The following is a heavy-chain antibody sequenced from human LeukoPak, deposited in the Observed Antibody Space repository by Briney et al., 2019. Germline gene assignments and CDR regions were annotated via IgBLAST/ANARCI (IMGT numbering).Heavy chain of an antibody. J-gene: IGHJ4*02. CDR1: GFTFSSYA. Sequence: GGSLRLSCAASGFTFSSYAMSWVRQAPGKGLEWVSHISSSVTTVHYADSVKGRFTISRDNAKNSLYLQMNSLRAEDTAVYYCARAPGRYGAMDYWGQGTLVTVSS. D-gene: IGHD4-17*01. V-gene: IGHV3-48*03. CDR3: ARAPGRYGAMDY. CDR2: ISSSVTTV.